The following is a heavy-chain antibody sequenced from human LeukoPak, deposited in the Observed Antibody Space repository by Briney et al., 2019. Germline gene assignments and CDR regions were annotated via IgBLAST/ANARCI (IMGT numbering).Heavy chain of an antibody. CDR1: GYTFTGYY. CDR3: ARASITARLNWDY. J-gene: IGHJ4*02. V-gene: IGHV1-2*02. D-gene: IGHD6-6*01. Sequence: GASVRVSCKASGYTFTGYYMHWVRQAPGQGLEWMGWINPNSGGTNYAQKFQGRVTMTRDTSISTAYMELSRLRSDDTAVYYCARASITARLNWDYWGQGTLVTVSS. CDR2: INPNSGGT.